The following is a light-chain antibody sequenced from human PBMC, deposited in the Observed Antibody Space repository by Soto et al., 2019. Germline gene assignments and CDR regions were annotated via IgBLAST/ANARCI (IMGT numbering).Light chain of an antibody. CDR3: QQRTNSPPVT. CDR1: QSVGSY. V-gene: IGKV3-11*01. Sequence: EIVLTQSTATLSLSLGETATLSCRASQSVGSYLAWYQQKPGQAPRLLIYDASTRATGIPARFSGSGSGTDFTLTISSLEPEAFAVYYCQQRTNSPPVTFGGGTKVEIK. CDR2: DAS. J-gene: IGKJ4*01.